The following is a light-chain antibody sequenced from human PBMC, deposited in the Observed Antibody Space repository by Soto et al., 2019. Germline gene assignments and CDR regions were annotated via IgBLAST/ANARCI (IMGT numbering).Light chain of an antibody. CDR3: QHYNSYSST. J-gene: IGKJ1*01. Sequence: DIQMTQSPSTLSASVGXRVTITCRASQTISNWLAWYQQKPGKAPKLLIYDASILESGVPSRFSGSGSGTEFTLTISSLQPDDFAAYYCQHYNSYSSTFGQGTKVDIK. CDR2: DAS. V-gene: IGKV1-5*01. CDR1: QTISNW.